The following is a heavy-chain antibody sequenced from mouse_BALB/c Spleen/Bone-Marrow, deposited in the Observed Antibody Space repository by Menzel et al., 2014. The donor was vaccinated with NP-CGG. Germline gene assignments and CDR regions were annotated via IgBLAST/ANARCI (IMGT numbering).Heavy chain of an antibody. V-gene: IGHV7-3*02. Sequence: VQLKESGGGLVQPGGSLRLSCATSGFTFTDYYMNWVRQPPGKALEWLGFIRNKANGYTTEYSTSVKGRFTISRDNSQSILYLQMNTLRGEDSATYYCARDKGRVYFDYWGQGTTLTVSS. CDR3: ARDKGRVYFDY. CDR2: IRNKANGYTT. CDR1: GFTFTDYY. J-gene: IGHJ2*01.